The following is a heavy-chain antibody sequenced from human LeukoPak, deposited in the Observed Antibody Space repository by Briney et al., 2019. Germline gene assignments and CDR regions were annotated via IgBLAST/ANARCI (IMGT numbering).Heavy chain of an antibody. D-gene: IGHD2-2*01. CDR2: ISGGGTNT. CDR3: AKGGYCSSTSCYGVDAFDI. J-gene: IGHJ3*02. CDR1: GFTFSSYA. Sequence: GGSLRLSCAASGFTFSSYAMSWVRQAPGKGLEWLSAISGGGTNTYYADSVKGRFTISRDNSKNTLYLQMNSLRAEDTAVYYCAKGGYCSSTSCYGVDAFDIWGQGTMVTVSS. V-gene: IGHV3-23*01.